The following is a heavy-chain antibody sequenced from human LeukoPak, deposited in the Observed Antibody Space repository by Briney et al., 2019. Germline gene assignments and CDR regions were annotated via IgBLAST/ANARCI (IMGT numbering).Heavy chain of an antibody. CDR2: ISSSSSYI. V-gene: IGHV3-21*01. CDR3: ARAEPGRPYFDY. J-gene: IGHJ4*02. CDR1: GFTFSSYS. Sequence: GGSLRLSCAASGFTFSSYSMNWVRQAPGKGLEWVSSISSSSSYIYYADSVKGRFTISRDNAKNSLYLQMNSPRAEDTAVYYCARAEPGRPYFDYWGQGTLVTVSS.